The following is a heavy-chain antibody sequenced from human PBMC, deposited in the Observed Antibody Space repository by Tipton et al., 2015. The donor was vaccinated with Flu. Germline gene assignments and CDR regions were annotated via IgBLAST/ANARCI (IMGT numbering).Heavy chain of an antibody. D-gene: IGHD2-8*01. CDR2: ISYSGDT. J-gene: IGHJ2*01. CDR1: GGSVSVPGYY. CDR3: ARMRARDCTMGVCYLWYFDL. V-gene: IGHV4-61*08. Sequence: TLSLTCGVSGGSVSVPGYYWTWIRQPPGKGLEYIGQISYSGDTNNNPSLKSRVTISVDASKNSFSLKLTSVTAADTAVYYCARMRARDCTMGVCYLWYFDLWGRGTLVTVS.